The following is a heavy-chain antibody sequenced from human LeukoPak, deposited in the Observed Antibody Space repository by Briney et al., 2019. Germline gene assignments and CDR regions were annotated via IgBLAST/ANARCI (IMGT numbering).Heavy chain of an antibody. Sequence: ASVTVSCKASGYTFTSYYMHWVRQAPGQGLEWMGMINPSGGSTTYAQKFQGRVTMTRDTSTSTVYMELSSLRSEDTAVYYCARAGSGSYLDYWGQGTLVTVSS. D-gene: IGHD3-10*01. J-gene: IGHJ4*02. V-gene: IGHV1-46*01. CDR3: ARAGSGSYLDY. CDR2: INPSGGST. CDR1: GYTFTSYY.